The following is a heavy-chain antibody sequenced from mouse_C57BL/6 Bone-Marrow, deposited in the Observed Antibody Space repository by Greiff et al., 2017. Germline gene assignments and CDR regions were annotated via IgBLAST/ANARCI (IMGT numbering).Heavy chain of an antibody. Sequence: VQLQESGAELARPGASVKLSCKASGYTFTSYGISWVKQRTGQGLEWIGEIYPRSGNTYYNEKFKGKATLTADKSSSTAYMELRSLTSKDSAVYFCARVETSLPPMDYWGQGTSVTVSS. D-gene: IGHD5-5*01. CDR1: GYTFTSYG. J-gene: IGHJ4*01. CDR2: IYPRSGNT. V-gene: IGHV1-81*01. CDR3: ARVETSLPPMDY.